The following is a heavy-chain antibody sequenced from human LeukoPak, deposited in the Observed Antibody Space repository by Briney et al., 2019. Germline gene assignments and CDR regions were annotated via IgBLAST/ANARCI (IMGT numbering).Heavy chain of an antibody. D-gene: IGHD3-22*01. V-gene: IGHV1-18*01. J-gene: IGHJ6*02. Sequence: ASVKVSCKASGGTFSSYAISWVRQAPGQGLEWMGWIGTYKGNTNYAQMSQGRVTMTTDTSTSTAYMELKNLRSDDTAVYYCARTPGMVVVKTFYCMDVWGQGTTVTVSS. CDR2: IGTYKGNT. CDR3: ARTPGMVVVKTFYCMDV. CDR1: GGTFSSYA.